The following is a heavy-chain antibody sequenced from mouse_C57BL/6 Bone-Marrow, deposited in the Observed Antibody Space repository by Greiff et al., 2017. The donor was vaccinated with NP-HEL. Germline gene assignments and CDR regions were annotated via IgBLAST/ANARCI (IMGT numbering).Heavy chain of an antibody. CDR3: VRGTTVVDDYCDY. J-gene: IGHJ2*01. V-gene: IGHV10-1*01. D-gene: IGHD1-1*01. CDR1: GFSFNTYA. Sequence: EVKLVESGGGLVQPKGSLKLSCAASGFSFNTYALNWVRQAPGKGLEWVARIRSKSNNYATYYADSVKDRFTISRDDSESMLYLQMNNLKTEDTAMYYCVRGTTVVDDYCDYWGQGTTLTVSS. CDR2: IRSKSNNYAT.